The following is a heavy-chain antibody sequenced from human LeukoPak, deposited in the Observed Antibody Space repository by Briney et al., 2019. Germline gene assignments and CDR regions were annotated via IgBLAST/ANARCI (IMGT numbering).Heavy chain of an antibody. Sequence: SETLSLTCAVSGASIREYYWTWIRQSPGRGPEWIGYIYGNGTTFYNPSLKSRVTMSVDTSRNRFSLNLRSVTAADSAVYYSARTLCSRASCYDGRGNAFDIWGQGTRVIVSA. D-gene: IGHD2-2*01. V-gene: IGHV4-4*09. J-gene: IGHJ3*02. CDR2: IYGNGTT. CDR3: ARTLCSRASCYDGRGNAFDI. CDR1: GASIREYY.